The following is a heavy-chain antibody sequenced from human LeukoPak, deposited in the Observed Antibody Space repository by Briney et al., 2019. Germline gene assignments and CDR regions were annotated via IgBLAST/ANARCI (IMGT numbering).Heavy chain of an antibody. V-gene: IGHV4-59*01. CDR1: GGSISSYY. D-gene: IGHD6-19*01. CDR2: IYYSGST. Sequence: SETLSLTCTVSGGSISSYYWSWIRQPPGKGLEWIGYIYYSGSTNYNPSLKSRVTISVDTSKNQFSLKLSSVTAADTAVYYCAREPVAGYYYYGMDVWGQGTTVTVSS. CDR3: AREPVAGYYYYGMDV. J-gene: IGHJ6*02.